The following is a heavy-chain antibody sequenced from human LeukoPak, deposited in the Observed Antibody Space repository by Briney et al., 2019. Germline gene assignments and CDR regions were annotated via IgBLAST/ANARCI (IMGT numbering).Heavy chain of an antibody. CDR2: IYHSGST. CDR3: ARLEQYSSSFFDY. J-gene: IGHJ4*02. V-gene: IGHV4-30-2*01. Sequence: SQTLSLTCAVSGGSISSGGYSWSWLRQPPGKGLEWIGYIYHSGSTYYNPSLKSRVTISVDRSKNQFSLKLSSVTAADTAVYYCARLEQYSSSFFDYWGQGTLVTVSS. D-gene: IGHD6-6*01. CDR1: GGSISSGGYS.